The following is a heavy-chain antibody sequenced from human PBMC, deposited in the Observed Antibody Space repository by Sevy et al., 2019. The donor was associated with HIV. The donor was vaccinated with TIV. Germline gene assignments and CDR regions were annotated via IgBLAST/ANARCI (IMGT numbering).Heavy chain of an antibody. J-gene: IGHJ4*02. CDR1: GYTFSSYG. Sequence: ASVKVSCKASGYTFSSYGISWVRQAPGQGREWVGWISAYDGNINYTQNFQGRVTMTKDTSTSTAYMELRGLRVDDTAVYYCARDSSSTMYYDFWSGPPRFDHWGQRTLVTVSS. V-gene: IGHV1-18*01. CDR3: ARDSSSTMYYDFWSGPPRFDH. D-gene: IGHD3-3*01. CDR2: ISAYDGNI.